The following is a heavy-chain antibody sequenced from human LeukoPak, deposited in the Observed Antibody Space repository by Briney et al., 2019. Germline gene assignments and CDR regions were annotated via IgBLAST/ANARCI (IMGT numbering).Heavy chain of an antibody. D-gene: IGHD3-22*01. CDR3: ASDNDSSGTKGAFGI. Sequence: SETLSLTCTVSGGSISSYYWSWIRQPPGKGLEWIGYIYYSGSTNYNPSLKSRVTISVDTSKNQFSLKLSSVTAADTAVYYCASDNDSSGTKGAFGIWGQGTMVTVSS. V-gene: IGHV4-59*01. J-gene: IGHJ3*02. CDR1: GGSISSYY. CDR2: IYYSGST.